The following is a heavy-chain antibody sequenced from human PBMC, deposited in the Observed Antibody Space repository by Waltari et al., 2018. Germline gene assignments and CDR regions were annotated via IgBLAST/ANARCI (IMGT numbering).Heavy chain of an antibody. J-gene: IGHJ1*01. V-gene: IGHV4-39*01. Sequence: QLQLQESGPGLVKPSETLSLTCTVSGGSISTNYNWGWIRQPPGKGLEWMGNMQYRGSAFYNPSLTSRVTISLYTSKNQFSLRLSSVGAADTAVYFCGRIAFGDDGGYFQHWGQGTLVTVSS. D-gene: IGHD4-17*01. CDR1: GGSISTNYN. CDR3: GRIAFGDDGGYFQH. CDR2: MQYRGSA.